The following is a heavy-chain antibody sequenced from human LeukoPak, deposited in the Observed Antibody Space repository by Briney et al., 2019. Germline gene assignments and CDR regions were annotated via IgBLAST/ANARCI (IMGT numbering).Heavy chain of an antibody. D-gene: IGHD3-10*01. Sequence: ASVKVSCKASGYTFTGYQIHWVRQAPGQGLEWMGWINPNNGATNYAQEFQGRVTMTRDTSIGTAYMESSRLKSDDTALYYCARDYYGSGSYSTDCWGQGTLVTVSS. J-gene: IGHJ4*02. CDR2: INPNNGAT. CDR3: ARDYYGSGSYSTDC. CDR1: GYTFTGYQ. V-gene: IGHV1-2*02.